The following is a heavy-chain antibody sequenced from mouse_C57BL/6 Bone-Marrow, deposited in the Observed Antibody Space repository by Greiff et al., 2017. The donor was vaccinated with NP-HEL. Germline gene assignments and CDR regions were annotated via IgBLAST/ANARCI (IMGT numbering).Heavy chain of an antibody. CDR2: IYPGSGST. D-gene: IGHD1-1*01. J-gene: IGHJ1*03. Sequence: QVQLQQPGAELVKPGASVKMSCKASGYTFTSYWITWVKQRPGQGLEWIGDIYPGSGSTKYNEKFKSKATLPVDPSSSTAYMQLSSLTSEDSAVYYCARSEYYGSFWYFDVWGTGTTVTVSS. CDR3: ARSEYYGSFWYFDV. CDR1: GYTFTSYW. V-gene: IGHV1-55*01.